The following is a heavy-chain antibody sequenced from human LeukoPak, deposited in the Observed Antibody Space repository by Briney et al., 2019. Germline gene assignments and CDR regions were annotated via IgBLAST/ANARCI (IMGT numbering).Heavy chain of an antibody. CDR2: IYYSGST. CDR3: ARDDSNYYDSSGFDY. Sequence: SETLSLTCTVSGGSISSYYWSWIRQPPGKGLEWIGYIYYSGSTNYNPSLKSRVTISVDMSKNQFSLKLTSVTAADTAVHYCARDDSNYYDSSGFDYWGQGTLVTVSS. J-gene: IGHJ4*02. D-gene: IGHD3-22*01. V-gene: IGHV4-59*01. CDR1: GGSISSYY.